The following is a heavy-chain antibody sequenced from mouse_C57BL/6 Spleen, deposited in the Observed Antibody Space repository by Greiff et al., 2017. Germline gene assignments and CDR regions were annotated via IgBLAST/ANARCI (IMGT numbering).Heavy chain of an antibody. CDR3: ARWGIAY. CDR2: INPNNGGT. Sequence: EVQLQQSGPELVKPGASVKISCKASGYTFTDYYMNWVKQSHGKSLEWIGDINPNNGGTSYNQKFKGKATLTVDKSSSTAYMELRSLTSEDSAVYYCARWGIAYWGRETLVTGSA. J-gene: IGHJ3*01. V-gene: IGHV1-26*01. CDR1: GYTFTDYY.